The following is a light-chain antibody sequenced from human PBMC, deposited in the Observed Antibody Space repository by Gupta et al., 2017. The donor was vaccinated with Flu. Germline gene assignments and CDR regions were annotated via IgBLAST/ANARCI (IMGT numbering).Light chain of an antibody. CDR3: QSADTSATSVL. J-gene: IGLJ2*01. CDR1: AWSKQY. V-gene: IGLV3-25*03. CDR2: KDT. Sequence: GHTAKTTGSRQAWSKQYVTWYHQKPGQAPLALIYKDTERPSGIPERFSGTTSGAGVALTSSGVQAEDEADYYCQSADTSATSVLFGGGTKLTVL.